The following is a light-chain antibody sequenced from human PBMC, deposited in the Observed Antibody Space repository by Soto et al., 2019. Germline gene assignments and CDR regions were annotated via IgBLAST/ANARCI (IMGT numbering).Light chain of an antibody. CDR3: QQANSY. V-gene: IGKV1-5*01. CDR1: QSISRW. CDR2: DVS. Sequence: DIPMTQSPSTLSASVGDRVIITCRASQSISRWLTWYQQKPGSAPKVLIYDVSRLQSGVPSRFSGSGSGTEFTLTITGLQPDDFATYYCQQANSYFGPGTKVDIK. J-gene: IGKJ3*01.